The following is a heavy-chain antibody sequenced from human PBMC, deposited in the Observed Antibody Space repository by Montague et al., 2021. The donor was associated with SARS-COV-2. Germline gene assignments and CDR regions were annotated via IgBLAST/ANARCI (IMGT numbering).Heavy chain of an antibody. CDR2: IYHTGGT. Sequence: SETLSLTCVVSNGSISSDEWWSWVRQAPGKGLEWIGEIYHTGGTNYNPSLRSRVTILVDKSKNQFSLKLTSVTVADTAVYFCARQLPSYCATNKCYPYYFDGWGQGALVTVSS. CDR1: NGSISSDEW. D-gene: IGHD2-8*01. CDR3: ARQLPSYCATNKCYPYYFDG. V-gene: IGHV4-4*02. J-gene: IGHJ4*02.